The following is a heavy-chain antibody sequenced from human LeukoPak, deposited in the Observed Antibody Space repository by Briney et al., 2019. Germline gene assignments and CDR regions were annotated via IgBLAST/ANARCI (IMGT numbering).Heavy chain of an antibody. CDR3: ARERLLYYYDSSGYGPFDY. V-gene: IGHV4-30-2*01. CDR2: IYHSGST. D-gene: IGHD3-22*01. Sequence: PSETLSLTCAVSGGSISSGGYSWSWIRQPPGKGLEWIGYIYHSGSTYYNPSLKSRVTISVDRSKNQFSLKLSSVTAADTAVYYCARERLLYYYDSSGYGPFDYWGQGTLVTVSS. CDR1: GGSISSGGYS. J-gene: IGHJ4*02.